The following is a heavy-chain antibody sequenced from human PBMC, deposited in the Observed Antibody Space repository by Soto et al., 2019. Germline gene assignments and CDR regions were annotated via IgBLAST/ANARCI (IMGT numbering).Heavy chain of an antibody. J-gene: IGHJ5*02. V-gene: IGHV4-39*01. CDR1: GDSISSSSYY. CDR2: IYYSGHA. D-gene: IGHD6-19*01. CDR3: AAAVVRGWFDP. Sequence: SETLSLTCTVSGDSISSSSYYWGWIRQPPGKGLEWIANIYYSGHAYYNPSLRSRVTLSVDTSKNQFSLKLSSVTAPDTAVYFCAAAVVRGWFDPWGQGTLVTVSS.